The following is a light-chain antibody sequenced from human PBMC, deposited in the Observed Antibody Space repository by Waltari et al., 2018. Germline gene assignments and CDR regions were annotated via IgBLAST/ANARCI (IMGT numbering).Light chain of an antibody. CDR1: SSAVGSYNP. Sequence: QSALTQPASVSGSPGQPITISCTGTSSAVGSYNPVSWYQQHPGKAPKLMIYEGSKRPSGVSNRFSGSKSGNTASLTISGLQAEDEADYYCCSYAGSHVVFGGGTKLTVL. V-gene: IGLV2-23*01. J-gene: IGLJ2*01. CDR2: EGS. CDR3: CSYAGSHVV.